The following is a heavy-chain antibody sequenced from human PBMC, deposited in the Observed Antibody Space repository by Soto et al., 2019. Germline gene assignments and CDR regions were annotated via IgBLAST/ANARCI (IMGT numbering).Heavy chain of an antibody. D-gene: IGHD4-17*01. CDR2: IEPSGGSK. CDR3: ARTTMTFYYFDF. CDR1: GYTFTSYY. V-gene: IGHV1-46*01. Sequence: ASVKVSCKASGYTFTSYYMHWVRLAPGQGLEWMGVIEPSGGSKSYTQKFQGRITMTRDTSTSTVYMELSSLRSEDTAVYYCARTTMTFYYFDFWGQGTLVTVSS. J-gene: IGHJ4*02.